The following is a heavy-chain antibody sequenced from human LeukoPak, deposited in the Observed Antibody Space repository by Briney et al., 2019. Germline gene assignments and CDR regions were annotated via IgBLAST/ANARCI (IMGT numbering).Heavy chain of an antibody. CDR1: GYTFTSYG. CDR2: ISAYNGNT. CDR3: ARDLYSSYNPVDYYYYMDV. V-gene: IGHV1-18*01. D-gene: IGHD6-6*01. J-gene: IGHJ6*03. Sequence: GASVKVSCKASGYTFTSYGISWVRQAPGQGLEWMGWISAYNGNTNYAQKLQGRVTMTTDTSTSTAYMELRSLRSDDTAVYYCARDLYSSYNPVDYYYYMDVWGKGTTVTVSS.